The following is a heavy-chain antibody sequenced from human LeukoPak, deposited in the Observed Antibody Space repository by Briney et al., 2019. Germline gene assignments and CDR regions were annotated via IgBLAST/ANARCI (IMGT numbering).Heavy chain of an antibody. CDR2: SSAYNGNT. Sequence: ASVKVSCKASGYTFTSYGISWVRQAPGQGLEGVGWSSAYNGNTNYAQKLQGRVTMTTDTSTSTAYMELRSLRTDDTAVYYCAREGVSYYYMDVWGKGTPVTVSS. CDR1: GYTFTSYG. CDR3: AREGVSYYYMDV. J-gene: IGHJ6*03. V-gene: IGHV1-18*01. D-gene: IGHD3-10*01.